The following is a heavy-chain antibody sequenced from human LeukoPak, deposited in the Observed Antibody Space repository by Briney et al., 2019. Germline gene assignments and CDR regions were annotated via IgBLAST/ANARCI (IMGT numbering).Heavy chain of an antibody. J-gene: IGHJ6*04. Sequence: SETLSLTCAVSGGSISSGGYSWSWIRQPPGKGLEWIGYIYHSGSTYYNPSLKSRVTISVDRSKNQFSLKLSSVTAADTAVYYCAREAAYYYGSGSYPDVWGKGTTVTVSS. V-gene: IGHV4-30-2*01. CDR2: IYHSGST. CDR1: GGSISSGGYS. D-gene: IGHD3-10*01. CDR3: AREAAYYYGSGSYPDV.